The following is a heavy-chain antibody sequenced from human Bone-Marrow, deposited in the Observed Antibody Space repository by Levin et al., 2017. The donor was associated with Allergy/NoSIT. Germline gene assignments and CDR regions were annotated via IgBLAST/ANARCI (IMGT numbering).Heavy chain of an antibody. D-gene: IGHD4-17*01. CDR1: GYSISSGYY. CDR3: ASPTVTTLRFDY. CDR2: IYHSGST. V-gene: IGHV4-38-2*01. J-gene: IGHJ4*02. Sequence: SETLSLTCAVSGYSISSGYYWGWIRQPPGKGLEWIGSIYHSGSTYYNPSLKSRVTISVDTSKNQFSLKLSSVTAADTAVYYCASPTVTTLRFDYWGQGTLVTVSS.